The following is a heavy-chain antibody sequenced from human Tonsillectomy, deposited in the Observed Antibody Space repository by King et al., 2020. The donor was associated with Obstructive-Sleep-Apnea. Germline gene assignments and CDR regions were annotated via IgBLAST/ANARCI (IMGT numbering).Heavy chain of an antibody. CDR3: ERPYGSGSYYTGWVFDY. CDR1: GGSINKSRYY. Sequence: LPLQESGPGLVKPSGTLSLSCTVSGGSINKSRYYWGWIRQPPGKGLEWIGNIYYSGSTYYNPSLKSRVTISVDTSKNQFSLKLNSVTAADTSVDYCERPYGSGSYYTGWVFDYWGQGTLVTVSS. CDR2: IYYSGST. J-gene: IGHJ4*02. V-gene: IGHV4-39*01. D-gene: IGHD3-10*01.